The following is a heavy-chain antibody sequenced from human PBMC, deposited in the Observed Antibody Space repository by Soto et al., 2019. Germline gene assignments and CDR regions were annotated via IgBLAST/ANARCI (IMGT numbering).Heavy chain of an antibody. D-gene: IGHD1-7*01. CDR2: ISSASSTT. J-gene: IGHJ2*01. CDR1: GFTFSKYA. V-gene: IGHV3-23*03. Sequence: EVQLLESGGGLVLPGGSLRLSCAASGFTFSKYAMTWLRQVPGKGLEWVSGISSASSTTNYADSVKGRFTISRDNSNDTLFLQMSSLTAEDTAIYFCARGGRGTNFNWFFDLWGRGTLVTVSS. CDR3: ARGGRGTNFNWFFDL.